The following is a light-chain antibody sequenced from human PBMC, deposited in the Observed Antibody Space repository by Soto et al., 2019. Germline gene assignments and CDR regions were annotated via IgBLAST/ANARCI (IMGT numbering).Light chain of an antibody. CDR1: QSVSGN. CDR3: QQYDNWPGT. CDR2: GAS. V-gene: IGKV3-15*01. Sequence: EIVITQSPATLSVSPGERATLSCRASQSVSGNLAWYQQKPGQAPRLLIYGASTRATGIPARFSGSGSGTEFSLTISSXQSEDFAVFYCQQYDNWPGTFGQGTKVDIK. J-gene: IGKJ1*01.